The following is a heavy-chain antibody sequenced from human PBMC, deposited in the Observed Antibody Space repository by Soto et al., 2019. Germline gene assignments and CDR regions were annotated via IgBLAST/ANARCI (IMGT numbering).Heavy chain of an antibody. CDR2: IWYDGSYR. V-gene: IGHV3-33*01. Sequence: GGSLRLSCAAWGFTFSSYGMHGVRQAAGMGLEWVSVIWYDGSYRYYADSVKGRFTISRDNSKNTLYLQMNSLRAEDTAVYYSERDRYSSGWHTIDYWGQGTLVPVSS. CDR1: GFTFSSYG. J-gene: IGHJ4*02. D-gene: IGHD6-19*01. CDR3: ERDRYSSGWHTIDY.